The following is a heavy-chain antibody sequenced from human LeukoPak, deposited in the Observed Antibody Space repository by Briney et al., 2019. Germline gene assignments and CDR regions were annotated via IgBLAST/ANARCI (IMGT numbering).Heavy chain of an antibody. CDR2: IIPIFGTA. CDR3: ARALTDDSSGQDWYFDL. CDR1: GGTFSSYA. D-gene: IGHD3-22*01. Sequence: ASVKVSCKASGGTFSSYAISWVRQAPGQGLEWMGRIIPIFGTANYAQKFQGRVMITTDESTSTAYMELSSLRSEDTAVYYCARALTDDSSGQDWYFDLWGRGTLVTVSS. V-gene: IGHV1-69*05. J-gene: IGHJ2*01.